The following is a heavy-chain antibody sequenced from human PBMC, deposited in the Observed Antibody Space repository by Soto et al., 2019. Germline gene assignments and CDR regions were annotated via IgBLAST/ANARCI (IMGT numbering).Heavy chain of an antibody. CDR1: GGTLSSYA. CDR3: ASITIFGVVNPYYGMDV. J-gene: IGHJ6*02. Sequence: SVKVSCKASGGTLSSYAISWVRQAPGQGLEWMGGIIPIFGTANYAQKFQGRVTITADESTSTAYMELSSLRSEDTAVYYCASITIFGVVNPYYGMDVWGQGTTVTVSS. CDR2: IIPIFGTA. V-gene: IGHV1-69*13. D-gene: IGHD3-3*01.